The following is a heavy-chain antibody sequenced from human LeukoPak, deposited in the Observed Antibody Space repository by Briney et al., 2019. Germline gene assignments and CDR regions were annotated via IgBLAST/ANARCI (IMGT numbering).Heavy chain of an antibody. D-gene: IGHD4-17*01. Sequence: GGSLRLSCAASGFTFSSYAMHWVRQAPGKGLEWVAVISYDGSNKYYADSVKGRFTISRDNSKNTLYLQMNSLRAEDTAIYYCASRHYDFGYYWGQGTLVTVSS. CDR3: ASRHYDFGYY. CDR2: ISYDGSNK. V-gene: IGHV3-30*04. CDR1: GFTFSSYA. J-gene: IGHJ4*02.